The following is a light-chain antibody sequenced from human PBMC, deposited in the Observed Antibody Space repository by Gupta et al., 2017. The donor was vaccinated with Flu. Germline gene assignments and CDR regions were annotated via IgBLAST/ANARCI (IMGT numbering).Light chain of an antibody. V-gene: IGKV3D-20*01. CDR2: EAS. CDR1: QSVSSSIY. J-gene: IGKJ1*01. Sequence: EIVFTQSPVTLSLSPGERATLSCGARQSVSSSIYLAWYQQKLGLAPRLLIYEASTRADGVPDRFSGSGSGTEFTLTIRRLEPEDFAVYYCRHKCSSPWTFGQGTKVEIK. CDR3: RHKCSSPWT.